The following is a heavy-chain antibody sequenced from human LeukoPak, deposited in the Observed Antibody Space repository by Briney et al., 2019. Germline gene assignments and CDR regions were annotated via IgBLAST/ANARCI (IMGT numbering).Heavy chain of an antibody. Sequence: SETLSLTCAVYGGSFSGYYWSWIRQPPGKGLEWIGEINHSGSTNYNPSLKSRVTISVDTSKNQFSLKLSSVTAADTAVYYCARATVGATGMGYYYGMDVWGQGTTVTVSS. J-gene: IGHJ6*02. CDR3: ARATVGATGMGYYYGMDV. CDR2: INHSGST. D-gene: IGHD1-26*01. V-gene: IGHV4-34*01. CDR1: GGSFSGYY.